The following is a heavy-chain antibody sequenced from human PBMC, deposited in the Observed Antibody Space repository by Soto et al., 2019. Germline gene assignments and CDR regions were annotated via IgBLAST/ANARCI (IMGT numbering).Heavy chain of an antibody. Sequence: GGSLRLSCAASGFTFSSYAMSWVRQAPWKGLEWVSAISGSGGSTYYADSVKGRFTISRDNSKNTLYLQMNSLRAEDTAVYYFSFYVDSPVAGTIHFWCQGTLLTVSS. CDR1: GFTFSSYA. J-gene: IGHJ4*02. D-gene: IGHD6-19*01. V-gene: IGHV3-23*01. CDR3: SFYVDSPVAGTIHF. CDR2: ISGSGGST.